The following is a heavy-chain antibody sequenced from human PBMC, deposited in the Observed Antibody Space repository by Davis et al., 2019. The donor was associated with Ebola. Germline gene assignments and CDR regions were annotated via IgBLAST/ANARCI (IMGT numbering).Heavy chain of an antibody. CDR1: GFTFSSYE. CDR3: ARVGGGIVVVPAAIRYYYGMDV. V-gene: IGHV3-48*03. CDR2: ISSSGSTI. D-gene: IGHD2-2*01. Sequence: GESLKISCAASGFTFSSYEMNWVRQAPGKGLEWVSYISSSGSTIYYADSVKGRFTISRDNAKNSLYLQMNSLRAEDTAVYYCARVGGGIVVVPAAIRYYYGMDVWGQGTTVTVSS. J-gene: IGHJ6*02.